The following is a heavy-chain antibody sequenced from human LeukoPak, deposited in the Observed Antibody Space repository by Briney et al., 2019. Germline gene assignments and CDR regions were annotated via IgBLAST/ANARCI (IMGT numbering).Heavy chain of an antibody. D-gene: IGHD6-19*01. CDR2: ISWNSGSI. J-gene: IGHJ6*02. CDR3: AKDTSIAVAGTAFYGMDV. CDR1: GFTFDDYA. V-gene: IGHV3-9*01. Sequence: SLPLSCAASGFTFDDYAMHWVRQAPGKGLEWVSGISWNSGSIGYADSVKGRFTISRDNAKNSLYLQMNSLRAEDTALYYCAKDTSIAVAGTAFYGMDVWGQGTTVTVSS.